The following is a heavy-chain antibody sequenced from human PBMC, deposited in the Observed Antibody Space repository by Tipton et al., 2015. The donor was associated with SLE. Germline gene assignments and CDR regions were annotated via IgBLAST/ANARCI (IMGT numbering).Heavy chain of an antibody. D-gene: IGHD2-15*01. CDR1: GFTFSSYG. CDR2: ISSSGSTI. Sequence: SLRLSCAASGFTFSSYGMHWVRQAPGKGLEWVSYISSSGSTIYYADSVKGRFTISRDNAKNSLYLQMNSLRAEDTAAYYCARDKWVVVVAATYDAFDIWGQGTMVTVSS. J-gene: IGHJ3*02. CDR3: ARDKWVVVVAATYDAFDI. V-gene: IGHV3-48*03.